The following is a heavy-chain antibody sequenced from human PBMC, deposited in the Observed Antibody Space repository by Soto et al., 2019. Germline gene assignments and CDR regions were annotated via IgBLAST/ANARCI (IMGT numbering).Heavy chain of an antibody. CDR3: ARLVYDSRLNYLYFDH. CDR1: GDSLKNHY. Sequence: SETLSLTCSVSGDSLKNHYWAWIRHSPGKGLEWIGNIYDSGSTNYSPALKSRVSMSVDTSKNLFSLKMNSVTAADTGKYYCARLVYDSRLNYLYFDHWGQGTLVTVSS. CDR2: IYDSGST. V-gene: IGHV4-59*11. D-gene: IGHD3-22*01. J-gene: IGHJ4*02.